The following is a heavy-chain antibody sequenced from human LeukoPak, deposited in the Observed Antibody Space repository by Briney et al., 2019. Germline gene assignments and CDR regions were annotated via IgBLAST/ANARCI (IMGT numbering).Heavy chain of an antibody. D-gene: IGHD3-22*01. Sequence: TLRLSRVGSVVTLDAVAIHCVREAPGNGLKWVSGISWNIGSTGYADSVKGRFTISRDNAKNSLYLQMNSLKTEDMALYYCTKPSNSYYYDTSGNDFGSWGQGTLVTVSS. CDR1: VVTLDAVA. CDR3: TKPSNSYYYDTSGNDFGS. J-gene: IGHJ4*02. V-gene: IGHV3-9*03. CDR2: ISWNIGST.